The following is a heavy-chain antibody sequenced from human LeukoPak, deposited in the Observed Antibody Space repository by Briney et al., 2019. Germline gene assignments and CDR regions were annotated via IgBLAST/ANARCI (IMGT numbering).Heavy chain of an antibody. V-gene: IGHV3-23*01. Sequence: GGSLRLSCAASGFTFSSYAMSWVRQAPGNGLEWVSAISGSGGSTYYADSVKGRFTISRDNSKNTLYLQMNSLRAEDTAVYYCAKGHSLFIRFLEWHYYFDYWGQGTLVTVSS. CDR3: AKGHSLFIRFLEWHYYFDY. CDR1: GFTFSSYA. J-gene: IGHJ4*02. CDR2: ISGSGGST. D-gene: IGHD3-3*01.